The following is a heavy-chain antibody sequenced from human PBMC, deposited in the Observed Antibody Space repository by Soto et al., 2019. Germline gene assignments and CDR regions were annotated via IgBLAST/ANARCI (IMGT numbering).Heavy chain of an antibody. CDR2: IDPSDSYT. V-gene: IGHV5-10-1*01. Sequence: GESLKISCKGSGYSFTSYWISWVRQMPGKGLEWMGRIDPSDSYTNYSPSFQGHVTISADKSISTAYLQWSSLKASDTAMYYCARAPRERENWFDPWGQGTLVTVSS. D-gene: IGHD1-26*01. CDR1: GYSFTSYW. CDR3: ARAPRERENWFDP. J-gene: IGHJ5*02.